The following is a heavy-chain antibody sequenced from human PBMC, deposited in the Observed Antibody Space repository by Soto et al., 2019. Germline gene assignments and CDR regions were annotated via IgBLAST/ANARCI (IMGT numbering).Heavy chain of an antibody. CDR2: ISYDGSNK. V-gene: IGHV3-30*18. Sequence: GSLRLSCAASGFTVSSNYMSWVRQAPGKGLEWVAVISYDGSNKYYADSVKGRFTISRDNSKNTLYLQMSSLRAEDTAVYYCAKGTPGGYYYGMDVWGQGTTVTVSS. CDR1: GFTVSSNY. CDR3: AKGTPGGYYYGMDV. J-gene: IGHJ6*02. D-gene: IGHD2-2*01.